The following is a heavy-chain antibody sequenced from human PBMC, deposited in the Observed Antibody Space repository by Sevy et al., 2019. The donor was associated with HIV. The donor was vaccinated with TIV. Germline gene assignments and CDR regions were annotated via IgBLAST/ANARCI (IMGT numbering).Heavy chain of an antibody. V-gene: IGHV1-69*13. CDR1: GGIFSSHA. J-gene: IGHJ6*02. CDR3: TTSLENGSGGPTSTMEL. Sequence: ASVKVSCKATGGIFSSHAISWVRQAPGQGLEWMGGIVPIFYTTNYAQTFQDRVTITADESTRTAYMELSSLRSGDTAIYYCTTSLENGSGGPTSTMELWGQGTTVTVSS. D-gene: IGHD3-10*01. CDR2: IVPIFYTT.